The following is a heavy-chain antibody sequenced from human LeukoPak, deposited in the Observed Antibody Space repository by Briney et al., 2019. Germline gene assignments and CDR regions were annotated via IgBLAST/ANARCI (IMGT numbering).Heavy chain of an antibody. D-gene: IGHD3-10*01. CDR2: IIPIFGTA. Sequence: ASVKVSCKASGGTFSSYAISWVRQAPGQGLEWMGGIIPIFGTANYAQKFQGRVTITTDESTSTAYMELSSLRSEDTAVYYCAVTYYYDSGRRRMGFYFDYWGQGTLVTVSS. V-gene: IGHV1-69*05. CDR3: AVTYYYDSGRRRMGFYFDY. CDR1: GGTFSSYA. J-gene: IGHJ4*02.